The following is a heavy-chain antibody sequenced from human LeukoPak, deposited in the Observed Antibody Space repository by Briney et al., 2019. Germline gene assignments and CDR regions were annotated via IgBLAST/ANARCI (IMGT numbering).Heavy chain of an antibody. CDR1: GFTFSSYD. Sequence: GGSLRLSCAASGFTFSSYDMHWVRQATGKGLEWVSAIGTAGDTYYPGSVKGRFTISRENAKNSLYLQMNSLRAGDTAVYYCARGGVRDPRGAFDIWGQGTMVTVSS. CDR2: IGTAGDT. D-gene: IGHD3-10*01. CDR3: ARGGVRDPRGAFDI. V-gene: IGHV3-13*01. J-gene: IGHJ3*02.